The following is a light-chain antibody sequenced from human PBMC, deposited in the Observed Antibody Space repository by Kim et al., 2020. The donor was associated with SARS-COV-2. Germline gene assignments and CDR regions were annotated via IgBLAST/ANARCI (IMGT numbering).Light chain of an antibody. J-gene: IGKJ5*01. Sequence: ASVGDRVTITCRASQDIRNYLCWYQQNPGRAPKRLIYGASSLQSGVPSRVSGSGSGTEFTLTISSVQPEDFATYFCLQHSTYPLTFGQGTRLEIK. CDR1: QDIRNY. CDR2: GAS. CDR3: LQHSTYPLT. V-gene: IGKV1-17*01.